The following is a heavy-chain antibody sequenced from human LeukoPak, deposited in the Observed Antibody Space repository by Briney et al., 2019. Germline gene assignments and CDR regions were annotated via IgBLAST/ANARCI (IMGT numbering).Heavy chain of an antibody. D-gene: IGHD1-26*01. CDR3: TRGVGATTGY. Sequence: GGSLRLSCTASGFTFGDYAMRWVRQAPGKGLEWGGFIRSKAYGGTTEYAASVKGRFTISRDDSKSIAYLQMNSLKTEDTAVYYCTRGVGATTGYWGQGTLVTVSS. V-gene: IGHV3-49*04. CDR1: GFTFGDYA. J-gene: IGHJ4*02. CDR2: IRSKAYGGTT.